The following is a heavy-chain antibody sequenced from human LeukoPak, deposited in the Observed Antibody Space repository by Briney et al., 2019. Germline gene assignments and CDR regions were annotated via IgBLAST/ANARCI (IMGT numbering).Heavy chain of an antibody. CDR3: ARPNITSFYDSRGYDAFDV. D-gene: IGHD3-22*01. CDR1: GYRFNAYW. Sequence: GESLKISCQGSGYRFNAYWIAWVRQMPGKGLEWMGIIYPDVSDTRYSPSFQGQVTISADKSVRTAYLQWSSLKASDTAMYYCARPNITSFYDSRGYDAFDVWGQGTMVTVSS. CDR2: IYPDVSDT. J-gene: IGHJ3*01. V-gene: IGHV5-51*01.